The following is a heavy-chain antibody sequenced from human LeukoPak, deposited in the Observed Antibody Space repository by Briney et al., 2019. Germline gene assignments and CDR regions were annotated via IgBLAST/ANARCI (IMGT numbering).Heavy chain of an antibody. CDR2: IYYSGST. CDR3: ARDRTKRIPDAFDI. D-gene: IGHD1-14*01. CDR1: GGSISSSSYY. V-gene: IGHV4-39*07. J-gene: IGHJ3*02. Sequence: SETLSLTCTVSGGSISSSSYYWGWIRQPPGKGLEWIGSIYYSGSTNYNPSLKSRVTMSVDTSKNQFSLKLSSVTAADTAVYYCARDRTKRIPDAFDIWGQGTMVTVSS.